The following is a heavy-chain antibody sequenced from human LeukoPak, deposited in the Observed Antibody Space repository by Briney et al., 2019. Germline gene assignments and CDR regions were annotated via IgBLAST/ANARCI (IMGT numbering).Heavy chain of an antibody. CDR2: ISSSGSTI. D-gene: IGHD4-11*01. J-gene: IGHJ4*02. Sequence: GGSLRLSCAASGFTFSDYYMSRIRQAPGKGLEWVSYISSSGSTIYYADSVKGRFTISRDNAKNSLYLQMNSLRAEDTAVYYCAGEGDYGNYPIDYWGQGTLVTVSS. V-gene: IGHV3-11*01. CDR3: AGEGDYGNYPIDY. CDR1: GFTFSDYY.